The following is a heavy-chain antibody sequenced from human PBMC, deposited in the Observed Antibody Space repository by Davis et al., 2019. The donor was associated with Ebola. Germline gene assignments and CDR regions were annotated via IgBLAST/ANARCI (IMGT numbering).Heavy chain of an antibody. CDR1: GFTFSSYG. CDR3: AKGSVTIFGVAPDYYGMDV. CDR2: IWYDGSNK. D-gene: IGHD3-3*01. J-gene: IGHJ6*04. Sequence: GESLKISCAASGFTFSSYGMHWVRQAPGKGLEWVAVIWYDGSNKYYADSLKGRFTISRDNSKNTLHLQMNSLRAEDTAVYYCAKGSVTIFGVAPDYYGMDVWGKGTTVTVSS. V-gene: IGHV3-30*02.